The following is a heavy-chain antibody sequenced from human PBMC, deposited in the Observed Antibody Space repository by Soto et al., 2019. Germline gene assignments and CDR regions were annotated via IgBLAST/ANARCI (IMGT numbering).Heavy chain of an antibody. CDR3: AKDGGSSSWHFDY. J-gene: IGHJ4*02. V-gene: IGHV3-30*18. D-gene: IGHD6-13*01. CDR1: GFTFSSYG. Sequence: PGGSLRLSCAAPGFTFSSYGMHWVRQAPGKGLEWVAVISYDGSNKYYADSVKGRFTISRDNSKNTLYLQMNSLRAEDTAVYYCAKDGGSSSWHFDYWGQGTLVTVSS. CDR2: ISYDGSNK.